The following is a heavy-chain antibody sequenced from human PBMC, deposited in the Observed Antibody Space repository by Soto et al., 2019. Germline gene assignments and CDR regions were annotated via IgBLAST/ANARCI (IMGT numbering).Heavy chain of an antibody. CDR3: ARDLGYCSSTSCYPWFDP. CDR1: GGSISSYY. D-gene: IGHD2-2*01. Sequence: PSETLSLTCTVSGGSISSYYWSWIRQPPGKGLEWIGYIYYSGVTNYNPSLKSRVTISADTSKNQFSLKLTSVTAADTAVYYCARDLGYCSSTSCYPWFDPWGQGTLVTVSS. V-gene: IGHV4-59*01. CDR2: IYYSGVT. J-gene: IGHJ5*02.